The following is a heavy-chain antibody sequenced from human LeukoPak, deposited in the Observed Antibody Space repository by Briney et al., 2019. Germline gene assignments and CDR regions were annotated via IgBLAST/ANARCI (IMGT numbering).Heavy chain of an antibody. D-gene: IGHD3-22*01. V-gene: IGHV3-30-3*01. CDR3: ARVLSRGMSSGYYSPFDY. J-gene: IGHJ4*02. Sequence: GRSLRLSCAASGFTFSSYAMHWVRQAPGKGLEWVAVISYDGSNKYYADSVKGRFTISRDNSKNTLYLQMNSLRAEDTAVYHCARVLSRGMSSGYYSPFDYWGQGTLVTVSS. CDR1: GFTFSSYA. CDR2: ISYDGSNK.